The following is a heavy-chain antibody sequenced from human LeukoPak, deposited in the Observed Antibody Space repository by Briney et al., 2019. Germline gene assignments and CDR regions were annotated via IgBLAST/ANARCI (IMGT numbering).Heavy chain of an antibody. J-gene: IGHJ6*03. CDR1: GGSISTYY. Sequence: SETLSLTCTLSGGSISTYYWSWVRQPPGKGLEWIGYIYYTGSTDYNPSLKSRVTKSVDLSKNQFSLKLSSVTAADTAVYYCARTTEGGYTYDYFYYYYMDVWGKGTTVTISS. CDR2: IYYTGST. V-gene: IGHV4-59*01. CDR3: ARTTEGGYTYDYFYYYYMDV. D-gene: IGHD5-18*01.